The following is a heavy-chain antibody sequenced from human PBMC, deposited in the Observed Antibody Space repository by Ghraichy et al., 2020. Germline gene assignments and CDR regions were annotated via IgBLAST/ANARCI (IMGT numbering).Heavy chain of an antibody. V-gene: IGHV3-74*01. CDR3: TRTMVDYYYMDV. D-gene: IGHD3-10*01. J-gene: IGHJ6*03. CDR1: GFTFSSYW. CDR2: IKTDGSVT. Sequence: GGSLRLSCAASGFTFSSYWMYWVRQPPGKGLVWVSRIKTDGSVTTYADSVKGRFTISRDHAKNTLYLQMNSLRAEDTAVYYCTRTMVDYYYMDVWGKGTTVTVSS.